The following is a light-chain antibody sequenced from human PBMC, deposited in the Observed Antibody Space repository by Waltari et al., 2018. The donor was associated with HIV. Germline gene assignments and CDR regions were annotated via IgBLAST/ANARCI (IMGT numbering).Light chain of an antibody. CDR1: DLPKTY. Sequence: SFELTQPPSVSVSPGHTARITCSGADLPKTYAYWYQQKTGLAPVRIIDKDTEWPAWIPKRFSGPSSGTTVTLTISGVQAEDEADYYCQSATSRGTSLVFGGGTKLTVL. CDR3: QSATSRGTSLV. V-gene: IGLV3-25*03. CDR2: KDT. J-gene: IGLJ3*02.